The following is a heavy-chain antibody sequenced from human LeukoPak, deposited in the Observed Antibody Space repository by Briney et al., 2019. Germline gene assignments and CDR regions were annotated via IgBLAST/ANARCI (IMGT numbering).Heavy chain of an antibody. V-gene: IGHV3-21*01. CDR2: ISSSSSYI. CDR3: ARLYYYDSSGYYYVGVSPNDAFDI. J-gene: IGHJ3*02. D-gene: IGHD3-22*01. Sequence: GGSPRLSCAASGFTFSSYSMNWVRQAPGKGLEWVSSISSSSSYIYYADSVKGRFTISRDNAKNSLYLQMNSLRAEDTAVYYCARLYYYDSSGYYYVGVSPNDAFDIWGQGTMVTVSS. CDR1: GFTFSSYS.